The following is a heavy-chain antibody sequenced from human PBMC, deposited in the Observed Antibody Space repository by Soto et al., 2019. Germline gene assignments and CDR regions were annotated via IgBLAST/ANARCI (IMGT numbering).Heavy chain of an antibody. J-gene: IGHJ3*01. D-gene: IGHD1-26*01. Sequence: QVQLVQSGAEVKKPGASVKISCKASGYSITSYYIHWVRRAPGQGFEWMGMIHSSSRSTSYTQNFQDRVTMTRDTATTTVYLELGSLRSDDTAVCYCSSATRETATIRDTFNVWGGGTLVTVSS. CDR2: IHSSSRST. CDR3: SSATRETATIRDTFNV. V-gene: IGHV1-46*01. CDR1: GYSITSYY.